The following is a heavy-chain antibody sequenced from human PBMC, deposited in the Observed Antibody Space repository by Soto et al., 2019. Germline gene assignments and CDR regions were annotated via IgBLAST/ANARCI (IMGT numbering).Heavy chain of an antibody. CDR1: GYTFTSYD. CDR2: MNPNSGST. D-gene: IGHD6-19*01. V-gene: IGHV1-8*01. Sequence: QVQLVQSGAEVKKPGASVKVSCKTSGYTFTSYDIHWVRQATGQGPEWMGWMNPNSGSTVYAQKFQGRITMTRNTSMSTAYMELSSLRPEDTAVYYCARTRFGAVAGTWGQGTLVTVSS. J-gene: IGHJ5*02. CDR3: ARTRFGAVAGT.